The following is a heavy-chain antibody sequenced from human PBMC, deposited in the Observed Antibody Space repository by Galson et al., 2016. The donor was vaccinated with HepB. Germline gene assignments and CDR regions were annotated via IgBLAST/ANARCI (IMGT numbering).Heavy chain of an antibody. CDR3: ARDVQFRFDF. J-gene: IGHJ4*02. Sequence: ASGYRFHTYGISWVRQAPGQGLEWLGWISANSGNTNYAQKFQDRVTMTRDTSASTVYMDLRSLRSDDTAVYYCARDVQFRFDFWGQGTLVTVSS. V-gene: IGHV1-18*04. CDR2: ISANSGNT. CDR1: GYRFHTYG. D-gene: IGHD5-24*01.